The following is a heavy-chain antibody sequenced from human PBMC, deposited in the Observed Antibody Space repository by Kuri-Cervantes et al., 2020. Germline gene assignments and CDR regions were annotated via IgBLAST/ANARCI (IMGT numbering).Heavy chain of an antibody. Sequence: SETLSLTCTVSGGSVSSGSYYWSWIRQPPGKGLEWIGYIYYSGSTNYNPSLKSRVTMSVDKSKNQFSLRLTSVTAADTAVYYCTRGPVVVNAILRYFDLWGRGTLVTVSS. CDR2: IYYSGST. CDR3: TRGPVVVNAILRYFDL. J-gene: IGHJ2*01. V-gene: IGHV4-61*01. CDR1: GGSVSSGSYY. D-gene: IGHD2-21*01.